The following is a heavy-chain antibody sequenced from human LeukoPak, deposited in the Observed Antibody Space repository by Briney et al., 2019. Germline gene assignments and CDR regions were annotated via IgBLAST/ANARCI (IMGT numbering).Heavy chain of an antibody. Sequence: GGSLRLSCVGSGFTFRSHAMSWVRQAPEKGLEFVSGIYENGGTTYYADSVEGRFSISRDNSENTLYLQMDSLRGEDTAVYYCAKDFRIGYSAHFDYWGQGALVTVSS. CDR1: GFTFRSHA. CDR2: IYENGGTT. CDR3: AKDFRIGYSAHFDY. D-gene: IGHD2-21*01. J-gene: IGHJ4*02. V-gene: IGHV3-23*01.